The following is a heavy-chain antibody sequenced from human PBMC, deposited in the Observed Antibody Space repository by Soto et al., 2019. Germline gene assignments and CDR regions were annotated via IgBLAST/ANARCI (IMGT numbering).Heavy chain of an antibody. Sequence: SDTLSLTCTVSGGSISIYYWSWIRQPPGKGLEWIGYIYYSGSTNYNPSLKSRVTISVDTSKNQFSLKLSSVTAADTAVYYCAVGYSYVDYWGQGTLVTVSS. V-gene: IGHV4-59*01. CDR3: AVGYSYVDY. CDR1: GGSISIYY. J-gene: IGHJ4*02. CDR2: IYYSGST. D-gene: IGHD5-18*01.